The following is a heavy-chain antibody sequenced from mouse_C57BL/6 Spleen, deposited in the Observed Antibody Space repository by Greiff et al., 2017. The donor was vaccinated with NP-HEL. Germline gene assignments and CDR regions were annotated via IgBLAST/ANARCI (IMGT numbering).Heavy chain of an antibody. Sequence: QVQLQQSGAELVRPGASVKLSCKASGYTFTDYYINWVKQRPGQGLEWIARIYPGSGNTYYNEKFKGKATLTAEKSSSTAYMQLSSLTSEDSAVYFCARFITTEGSYFDYWGQGTTLTVSS. CDR2: IYPGSGNT. CDR1: GYTFTDYY. J-gene: IGHJ2*01. V-gene: IGHV1-76*01. CDR3: ARFITTEGSYFDY. D-gene: IGHD1-1*01.